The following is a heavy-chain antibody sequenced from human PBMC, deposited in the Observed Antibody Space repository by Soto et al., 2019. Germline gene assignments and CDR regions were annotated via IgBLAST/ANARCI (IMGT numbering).Heavy chain of an antibody. Sequence: QVQLMESGGGVVQPGRSLRLSCAASGFTFSSYGMHWVRQAPGKGLEWVAVISYDGSNKYYADSVKGRFTISRDNTKNTLYLQMNSLRAEDTAVYYCAKARYYYDSSGFCDYWGQGTLVTVSS. CDR3: AKARYYYDSSGFCDY. CDR1: GFTFSSYG. D-gene: IGHD3-22*01. CDR2: ISYDGSNK. V-gene: IGHV3-30*18. J-gene: IGHJ4*02.